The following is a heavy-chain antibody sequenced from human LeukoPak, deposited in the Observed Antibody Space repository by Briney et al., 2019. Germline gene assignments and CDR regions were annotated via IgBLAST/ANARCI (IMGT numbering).Heavy chain of an antibody. V-gene: IGHV3-48*03. CDR1: GFTFSSYA. Sequence: RESLRLSCAASGFTFSSYAMSWVRQAPGKGLEWVSYILSSGSTIYYAGSVKGRFTIPRHNAKNSLYLQMNSLRAEDTAVYYCAMGQQLVPFDYWGQGTLVTVSS. D-gene: IGHD6-13*01. CDR2: ILSSGSTI. J-gene: IGHJ4*02. CDR3: AMGQQLVPFDY.